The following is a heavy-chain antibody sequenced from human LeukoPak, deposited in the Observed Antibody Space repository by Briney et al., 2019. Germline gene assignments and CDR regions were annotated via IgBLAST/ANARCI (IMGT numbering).Heavy chain of an antibody. Sequence: PGGSLRLSCAASGYTFSNYWMHWVRQAPGRGLLWVSHINTDGSSTTYADSVKGRFTISRDNAKNTLYLQMNSLRAEDTAVYYCAKDLNYDFWSGLGNWGQGALVTVSS. D-gene: IGHD3-3*01. V-gene: IGHV3-74*01. J-gene: IGHJ4*02. CDR2: INTDGSST. CDR3: AKDLNYDFWSGLGN. CDR1: GYTFSNYW.